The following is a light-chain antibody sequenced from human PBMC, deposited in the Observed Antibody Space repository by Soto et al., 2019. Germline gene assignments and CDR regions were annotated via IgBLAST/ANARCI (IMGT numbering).Light chain of an antibody. CDR2: GAS. V-gene: IGKV3-20*01. CDR1: QSVPSNY. J-gene: IGKJ1*01. Sequence: EIVLTQSPGTLSLSPGERATLSCRTSQSVPSNYLAWYQQKPGQALRLLIYGASSRATGIADRFSGSGSGTDLTLSISRLEPEDFAVYYCQQYGSSPWTFGQGTKVEIK. CDR3: QQYGSSPWT.